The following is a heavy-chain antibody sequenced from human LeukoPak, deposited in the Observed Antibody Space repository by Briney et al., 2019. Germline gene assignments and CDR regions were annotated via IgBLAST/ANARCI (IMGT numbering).Heavy chain of an antibody. D-gene: IGHD1-26*01. Sequence: GGSLRLSCAASGSTVSSNYMSWVRQAPGKGLEWVSVIYSGGSTYYADSVKGRFTISRDNSKNTLYLQMNSLRAEDTAVYYCARDFPPHGYSGSSRWGQGTLVTVSS. CDR2: IYSGGST. CDR3: ARDFPPHGYSGSSR. V-gene: IGHV3-53*01. J-gene: IGHJ4*02. CDR1: GSTVSSNY.